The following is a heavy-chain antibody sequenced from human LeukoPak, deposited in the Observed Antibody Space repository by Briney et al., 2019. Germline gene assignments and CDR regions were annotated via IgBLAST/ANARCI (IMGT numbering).Heavy chain of an antibody. Sequence: GGSLRLSCAASGFTLSDYYMSWIRQAPGKGLEWVLYMSSSATTIWYGDSVKGRFTISRDNTKNSLYLQMNSLRAEDTAVYYCVRESRYAFDIWGQGTVVTVSS. CDR3: VRESRYAFDI. CDR2: MSSSATTI. J-gene: IGHJ3*02. V-gene: IGHV3-11*01. CDR1: GFTLSDYY.